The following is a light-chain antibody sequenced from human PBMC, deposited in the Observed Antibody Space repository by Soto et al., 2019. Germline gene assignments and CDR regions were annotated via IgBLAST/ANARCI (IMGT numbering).Light chain of an antibody. CDR1: QSVDSAY. Sequence: EIVLTQSPATLSLSPGERATLSCRASQSVDSAYLAWFQHKPGQAPRLLIYSASIRATGIPDRFSGSRSGAEFTLTINSLQSEDFAVYYCQPYNNWPLTFGGGTKVDIK. CDR3: QPYNNWPLT. CDR2: SAS. V-gene: IGKV3D-15*01. J-gene: IGKJ4*01.